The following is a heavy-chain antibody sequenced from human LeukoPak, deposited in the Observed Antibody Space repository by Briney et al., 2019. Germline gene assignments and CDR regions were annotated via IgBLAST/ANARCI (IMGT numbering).Heavy chain of an antibody. J-gene: IGHJ4*02. CDR3: SKDARRDGYSYDY. D-gene: IGHD5-24*01. V-gene: IGHV3-23*01. Sequence: GGSLRLSCAAPGFTFSSNAMNWVRQAPGKGLEWVSGISGSGGSTNYADSVEGRFTSSRDNSNNTLYLQMNSLRAEDTAVYYWSKDARRDGYSYDYWGQGTLVTVSS. CDR1: GFTFSSNA. CDR2: ISGSGGST.